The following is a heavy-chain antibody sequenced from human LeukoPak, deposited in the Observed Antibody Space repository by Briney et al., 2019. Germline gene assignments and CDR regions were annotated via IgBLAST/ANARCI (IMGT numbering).Heavy chain of an antibody. CDR3: AREGYYDSSGYGYFDY. CDR2: IGGSGGTT. J-gene: IGHJ4*02. CDR1: GFTFSSYG. D-gene: IGHD3-22*01. V-gene: IGHV3-23*01. Sequence: GGSLRLSCAASGFTFSSYGMSWVRQAPGKGLEWVSAIGGSGGTTYYADSVKGRFTISRDNSKNTLYLQMYSLRAEDTAVYYCAREGYYDSSGYGYFDYWGQGTLVTVSS.